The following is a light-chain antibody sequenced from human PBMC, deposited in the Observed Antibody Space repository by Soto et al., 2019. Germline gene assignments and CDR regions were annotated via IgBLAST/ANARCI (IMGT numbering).Light chain of an antibody. CDR3: SSYTTNSTVV. J-gene: IGLJ2*01. CDR2: EVS. CDR1: SRDVGAYNY. V-gene: IGLV2-14*03. Sequence: QSVLTQPASVSGSPGQSITISCTGTSRDVGAYNYVSWYQQHPGKAPKLMIYEVSHRLSGVSNRFSGSKSGNTASLIISGLQAEDEADYYCSSYTTNSTVVFGGGTKLTVL.